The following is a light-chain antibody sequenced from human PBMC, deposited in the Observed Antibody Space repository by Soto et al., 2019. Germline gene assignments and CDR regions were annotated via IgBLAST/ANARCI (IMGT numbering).Light chain of an antibody. CDR2: GAS. V-gene: IGKV3-15*01. Sequence: EIMMTQSPATLPVSPGERATLSCRASQSVSTNFAWYLQKPGQAPRLLIYGASTRATAVPARFTASGSGTEFTLSISSLQSDDLGVYYCQQYDTWPRTFGQGTRWIS. J-gene: IGKJ1*01. CDR3: QQYDTWPRT. CDR1: QSVSTN.